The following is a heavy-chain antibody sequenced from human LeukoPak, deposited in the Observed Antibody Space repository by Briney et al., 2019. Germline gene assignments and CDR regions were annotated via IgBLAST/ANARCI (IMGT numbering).Heavy chain of an antibody. CDR1: GGSFSGYY. D-gene: IGHD5-12*01. CDR2: INHSGST. CDR3: ARAKRSYTGYLSHYYYHMDV. Sequence: PSETLSLTCAVYGGSFSGYYWSWIRQPPGKGLEWIGEINHSGSTNYNPSLKSRVTISVGPSMNQFSLKLSSVTAADTAVYFCARAKRSYTGYLSHYYYHMDVWGKGTTVTVSS. V-gene: IGHV4-34*01. J-gene: IGHJ6*03.